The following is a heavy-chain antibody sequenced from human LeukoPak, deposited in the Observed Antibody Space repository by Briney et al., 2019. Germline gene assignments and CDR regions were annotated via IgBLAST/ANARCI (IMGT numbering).Heavy chain of an antibody. CDR1: GYTFTSYG. V-gene: IGHV1-18*01. CDR2: ISAYNGNT. Sequence: ASVKVSCKASGYTFTSYGISWVRQAPGQGLEWMGWISAYNGNTNYAQKLQGRVTVTTDTSTSTAYMELSRLRSDDTAVYYCARGGNWNSASYPRPPDYWGQGTLVTVSS. J-gene: IGHJ4*02. D-gene: IGHD1-7*01. CDR3: ARGGNWNSASYPRPPDY.